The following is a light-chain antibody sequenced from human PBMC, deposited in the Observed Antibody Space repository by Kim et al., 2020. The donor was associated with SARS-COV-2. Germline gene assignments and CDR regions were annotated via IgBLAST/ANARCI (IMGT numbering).Light chain of an antibody. V-gene: IGKV3-15*01. CDR2: GSS. CDR3: QQYSNWPPLS. Sequence: SPGERATRSCRASKSVGSKLAWYQHKPGQAPRLLIFGSSTRATDIPARFSGSGSGTEFTLTISSLQSEDFAVYYCQQYSNWPPLSFGGGTRVEIK. J-gene: IGKJ4*01. CDR1: KSVGSK.